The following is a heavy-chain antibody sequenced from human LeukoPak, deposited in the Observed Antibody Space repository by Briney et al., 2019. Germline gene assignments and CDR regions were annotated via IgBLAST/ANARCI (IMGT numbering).Heavy chain of an antibody. J-gene: IGHJ4*02. D-gene: IGHD3-10*01. V-gene: IGHV4-59*01. CDR2: IYYSGST. CDR1: GGSISTYY. CDR3: ATCDNYGSGNPFDY. Sequence: SETLSLTCTVSGGSISTYYWSWIRQPPGKGLEWIGYIYYSGSTNYNPSLKSRVTISVDTSKNQFSLNLNSVTAADTAVYYCATCDNYGSGNPFDYWGQGTLVTVSS.